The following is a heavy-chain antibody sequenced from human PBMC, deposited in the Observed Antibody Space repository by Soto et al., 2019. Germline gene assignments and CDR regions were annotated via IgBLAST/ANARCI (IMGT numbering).Heavy chain of an antibody. V-gene: IGHV4-4*07. CDR2: IYGSGGT. Sequence: QVQLQESGPGLVKPSETLSLTCTVSGGSISSDYWSWIRQPAGKGLEWIARIYGSGGTNYNPSLKSRVTMSLDTSKKTFSLRLTSVTAADTAVYFCAREGASSYASRHFDNWGQGTLVTVSS. CDR3: AREGASSYASRHFDN. D-gene: IGHD3-16*01. J-gene: IGHJ4*02. CDR1: GGSISSDY.